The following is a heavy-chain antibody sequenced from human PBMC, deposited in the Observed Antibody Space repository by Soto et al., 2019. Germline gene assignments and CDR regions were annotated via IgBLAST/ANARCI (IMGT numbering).Heavy chain of an antibody. CDR3: AREPMTTVTTYYYYYGMDV. V-gene: IGHV3-30*19. CDR1: GFTFSGYG. D-gene: IGHD4-4*01. J-gene: IGHJ6*02. Sequence: PGGSLRLSCAASGFTFSGYGMHWVRQAPGKGLEWVAVISYDGSNKYYADSVKGRFTISRDNSKNTLYLQMNSLRAEDTAVYYCAREPMTTVTTYYYYYGMDVWGQGTTVTVSS. CDR2: ISYDGSNK.